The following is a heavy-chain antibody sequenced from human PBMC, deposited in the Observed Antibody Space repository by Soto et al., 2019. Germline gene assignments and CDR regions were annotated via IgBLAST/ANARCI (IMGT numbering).Heavy chain of an antibody. CDR1: GSTFSSYA. Sequence: GGSLRLSCAASGSTFSSYAMHWVRQAPGKGLEWVAVISYDGSNKYYADSVKGRFTISRDNSKNTLYLQMNSLRAEDTAVYYCARATYCSSTSCYDYFDYWGQGTLVTVSS. CDR2: ISYDGSNK. V-gene: IGHV3-30-3*01. CDR3: ARATYCSSTSCYDYFDY. J-gene: IGHJ4*02. D-gene: IGHD2-2*01.